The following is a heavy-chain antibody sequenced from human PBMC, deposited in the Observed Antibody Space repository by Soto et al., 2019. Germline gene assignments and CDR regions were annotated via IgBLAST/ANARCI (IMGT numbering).Heavy chain of an antibody. J-gene: IGHJ5*02. V-gene: IGHV4-61*08. D-gene: IGHD3-9*01. CDR3: ARFGYDILTGYYFGLPKGPDP. CDR1: GGSISSGDYY. Sequence: KPSETLSLTCTVSGGSISSGDYYWSWIRQPPGKGLEWIGEINHSGSTNYNPSLKSRVTISVDTSKNQFSLKLSSVTAADTAVYYFARFGYDILTGYYFGLPKGPDPWGQGTLVTVSS. CDR2: INHSGST.